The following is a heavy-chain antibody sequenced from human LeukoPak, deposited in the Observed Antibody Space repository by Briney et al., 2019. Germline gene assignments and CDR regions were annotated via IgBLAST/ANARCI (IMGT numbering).Heavy chain of an antibody. CDR1: GGSFSGYY. CDR2: INHSGST. D-gene: IGHD6-13*01. Sequence: SETLSLTCAVYGGSFSGYYWSWIRQPPGKGLEWIGEINHSGSTNYNPSLKSRVTISVDTSKNQFSLKLSSVTAADTAVYYCARTASYSSSWPYYYYYMDVWGKGTTVTVSS. CDR3: ARTASYSSSWPYYYYYMDV. J-gene: IGHJ6*03. V-gene: IGHV4-34*01.